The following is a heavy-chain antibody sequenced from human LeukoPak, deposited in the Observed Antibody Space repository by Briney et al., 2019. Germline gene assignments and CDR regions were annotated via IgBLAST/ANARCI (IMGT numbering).Heavy chain of an antibody. CDR3: ARDVRGRFDY. Sequence: SETLSLTCAVYGGSFSGYYWSWIRQPPGKGLEWIGEINHSGSTNYNPSLKSRVTISVDTSKNQFSLKLSSVTAADTAVYYCARDVRGRFDYWGQGTPVTVSS. CDR2: INHSGST. CDR1: GGSFSGYY. J-gene: IGHJ4*02. V-gene: IGHV4-34*01. D-gene: IGHD3-10*02.